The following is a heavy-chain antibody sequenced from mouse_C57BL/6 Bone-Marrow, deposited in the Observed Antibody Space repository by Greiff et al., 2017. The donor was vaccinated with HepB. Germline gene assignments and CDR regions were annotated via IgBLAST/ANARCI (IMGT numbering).Heavy chain of an antibody. CDR1: GYSFTGYY. CDR2: INPSTGGT. D-gene: IGHD1-1*01. J-gene: IGHJ4*01. CDR3: ARGDGEFITTAMDY. Sequence: EVQLQQSGPELVKPGASVKISCKASGYSFTGYYMNWVKQSPEKSLEWIGEINPSTGGTTYNQKFKAEATLTVDKSSSTAYMQLKSLTSEDSAVYYCARGDGEFITTAMDYWGQGTSVTVSS. V-gene: IGHV1-42*01.